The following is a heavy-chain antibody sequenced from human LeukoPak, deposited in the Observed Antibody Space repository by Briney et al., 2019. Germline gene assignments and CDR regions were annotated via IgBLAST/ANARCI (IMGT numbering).Heavy chain of an antibody. Sequence: PSETLSLTCAVSGYSISSGYYWGWIRQPPGKGLGWIGSIYHSGSTYYNPSLKSRVTISVDTSKNQFSLKLSSVTAADTAVYYCARGGDGWFGELLTYWGQGTLVTVSS. J-gene: IGHJ4*02. V-gene: IGHV4-38-2*01. D-gene: IGHD3-10*01. CDR2: IYHSGST. CDR3: ARGGDGWFGELLTY. CDR1: GYSISSGYY.